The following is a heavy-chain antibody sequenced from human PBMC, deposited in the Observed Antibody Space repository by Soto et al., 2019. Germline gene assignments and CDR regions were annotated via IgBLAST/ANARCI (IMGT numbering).Heavy chain of an antibody. CDR3: ARAGNTNNPRKVLLKDY. CDR1: GYTFTGYY. V-gene: IGHV1-2*02. J-gene: IGHJ4*02. CDR2: INPNSGGT. D-gene: IGHD3-10*01. Sequence: ASVKVSCKASGYTFTGYYMHWVRQAPGQGLEWMGWINPNSGGTNYAQKFQGRVTMTRDTSISTAYMELSRLRSDDTAVYYCARAGNTNNPRKVLLKDYWGQGTLVTVPS.